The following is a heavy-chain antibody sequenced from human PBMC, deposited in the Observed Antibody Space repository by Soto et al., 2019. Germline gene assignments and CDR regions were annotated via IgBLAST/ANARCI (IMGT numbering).Heavy chain of an antibody. Sequence: GGSLRLSCAASGFTFSSYWMSWVRQAPGKGLEWVANIKQDGSEKYYVDSVKGRFTISRDNAKNSLYLQMNSLRAEDTAVYYCARADGSGWYREYYFDYWGQGTLVTVSS. V-gene: IGHV3-7*05. J-gene: IGHJ4*02. CDR2: IKQDGSEK. D-gene: IGHD6-19*01. CDR3: ARADGSGWYREYYFDY. CDR1: GFTFSSYW.